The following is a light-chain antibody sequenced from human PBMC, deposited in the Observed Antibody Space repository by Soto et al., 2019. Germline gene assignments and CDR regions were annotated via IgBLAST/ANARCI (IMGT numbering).Light chain of an antibody. J-gene: IGLJ2*01. Sequence: QSVLTQPPSASGTPGQKVFISCSGSSSNIGSNYVYWYQQLPGTAPKLLIYKNNQRPSGVPDRFSGSKSGTSASLAISGLRSEDEADYYCAAWDDSLSGPVFGGGTKVTVL. CDR3: AAWDDSLSGPV. CDR1: SSNIGSNY. V-gene: IGLV1-47*01. CDR2: KNN.